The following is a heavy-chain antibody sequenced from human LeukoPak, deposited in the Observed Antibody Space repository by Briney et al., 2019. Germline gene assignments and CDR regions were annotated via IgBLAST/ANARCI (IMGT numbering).Heavy chain of an antibody. V-gene: IGHV4-4*09. CDR3: ARLEGYSSSWYPYYYYMDV. CDR1: GASTSTSY. Sequence: PSETLSLTASVPGASTSTSYWSWIRQPPGKGLGGIGYIYTSGITNYNPSLKSRVTISVDTSKNQFSLKLSSVTAADTAVYYCARLEGYSSSWYPYYYYMDVWGKGTTVTVSS. D-gene: IGHD6-13*01. J-gene: IGHJ6*03. CDR2: IYTSGIT.